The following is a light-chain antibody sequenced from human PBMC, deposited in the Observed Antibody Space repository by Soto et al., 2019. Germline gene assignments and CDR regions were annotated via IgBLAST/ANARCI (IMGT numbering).Light chain of an antibody. Sequence: DIVMTQSPDSLAVSLGERATINCKSSQSVLYSSNNKNYLAWYQQKPGQPPKLLIYWASTRESGVPDRFSGSGSGTDFTLTISSLQAEDVAVYYCQQYYSTPRFTFGPGTNVDLK. V-gene: IGKV4-1*01. CDR3: QQYYSTPRFT. CDR2: WAS. CDR1: QSVLYSSNNKNY. J-gene: IGKJ3*01.